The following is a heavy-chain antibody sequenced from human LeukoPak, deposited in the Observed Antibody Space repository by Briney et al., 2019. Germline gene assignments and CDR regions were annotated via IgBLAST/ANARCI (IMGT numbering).Heavy chain of an antibody. D-gene: IGHD4-17*01. J-gene: IGHJ5*02. CDR2: ISDSGST. CDR1: GGSINGYF. Sequence: PSETLSLTCTVSGGSINGYFWTWIRQPPGKGLEWIGYISDSGSTNYNPSLKGRVTLSVDSSNTEFSLRLSSVTAADTAVYYCARVFRGAVTSNWFDPWGQGTPVTVSS. V-gene: IGHV4-59*01. CDR3: ARVFRGAVTSNWFDP.